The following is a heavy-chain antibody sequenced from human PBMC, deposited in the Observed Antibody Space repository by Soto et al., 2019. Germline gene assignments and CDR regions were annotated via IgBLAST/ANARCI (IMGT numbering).Heavy chain of an antibody. Sequence: GGSLRLSCAASGLIFSSYAMSWVRQAPGKGLEWVSGISASGGNAYYPDSVKGRFTISRDNSKNTLYLQMNSLRAEDTALYYCARGYCSGGSCYSRNDYYYGMDVWGQGTTVTVSS. D-gene: IGHD2-15*01. J-gene: IGHJ6*02. CDR1: GLIFSSYA. CDR3: ARGYCSGGSCYSRNDYYYGMDV. V-gene: IGHV3-23*01. CDR2: ISASGGNA.